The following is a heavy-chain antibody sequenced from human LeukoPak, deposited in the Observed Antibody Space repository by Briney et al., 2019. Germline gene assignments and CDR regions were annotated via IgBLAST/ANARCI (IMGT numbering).Heavy chain of an antibody. J-gene: IGHJ3*02. CDR2: IYYSGST. CDR3: ASYAPRTYYDSSGYPLSYAFDI. V-gene: IGHV4-61*08. CDR1: GGSISSGGYY. D-gene: IGHD3-22*01. Sequence: SETLSLTCTVSGGSISSGGYYWSWIRQPPGKGLEWIGYIYYSGSTNYNPSLKSRVTISVDTSKNQFSLKLSSVTAADTAVYYCASYAPRTYYDSSGYPLSYAFDIWGQGTMVTVSS.